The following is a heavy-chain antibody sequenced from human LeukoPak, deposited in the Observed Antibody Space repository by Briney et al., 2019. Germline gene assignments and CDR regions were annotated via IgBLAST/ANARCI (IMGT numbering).Heavy chain of an antibody. V-gene: IGHV3-23*01. D-gene: IGHD1-26*01. J-gene: IGHJ4*02. Sequence: GGSLRLSCAASGFTFSSYAMSWVRQAPGKGLEWVSAISGSGGCTYYADSVKGRFTISRDNSKNTLYLQMNSLRAEDTAVYYCAKGIVGATRKINFFDYWGQGTLVTVSS. CDR2: ISGSGGCT. CDR3: AKGIVGATRKINFFDY. CDR1: GFTFSSYA.